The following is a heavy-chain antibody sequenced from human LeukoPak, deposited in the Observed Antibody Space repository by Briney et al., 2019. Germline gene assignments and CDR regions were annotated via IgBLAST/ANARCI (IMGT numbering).Heavy chain of an antibody. D-gene: IGHD3-22*01. CDR2: IKEDGSRR. V-gene: IGHV3-7*03. CDR1: GFTFSRYW. Sequence: PGGSLRLSCTTSGFTFSRYWMTWVRQAPGKGLKWVANIKEDGSRRNYVDSVKGRFTISRDNAKNSLYLQMNSLRAEDTAVYYCATPLDYYDSSGYHQGGDWGQGTLVTVSS. J-gene: IGHJ4*02. CDR3: ATPLDYYDSSGYHQGGD.